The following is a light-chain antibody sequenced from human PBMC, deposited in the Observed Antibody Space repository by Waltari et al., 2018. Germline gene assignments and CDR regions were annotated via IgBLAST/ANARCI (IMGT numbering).Light chain of an antibody. CDR3: HQYFTSPRTS. Sequence: DVVLTQSPESLAVSLGERATIKCRSSQSLFSSFNDQNYLAWYHHIQGQPPKLLIYWASSREFGVPDRISGGGSGTDFSLTISELQPEDVGIYYCHQYFTSPRTSCGQGTKLEI. CDR2: WAS. J-gene: IGKJ2*03. V-gene: IGKV4-1*01. CDR1: QSLFSSFNDQNY.